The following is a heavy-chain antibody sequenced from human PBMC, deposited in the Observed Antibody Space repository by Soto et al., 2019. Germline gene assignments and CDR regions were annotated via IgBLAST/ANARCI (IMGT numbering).Heavy chain of an antibody. CDR3: ARLTSSDSSGYYCY. CDR2: ISSSSSYI. Sequence: EVQLVESGGGLVKPGGSLRLSCAASGFTFSSYSMNWVRQAPGKGLEWVSSISSSSSYIYYADSVKGRFTISRDNGKNSLYLQMNSLRAEDTAVYYCARLTSSDSSGYYCYWGQGTLVTVSS. V-gene: IGHV3-21*01. D-gene: IGHD3-22*01. CDR1: GFTFSSYS. J-gene: IGHJ4*02.